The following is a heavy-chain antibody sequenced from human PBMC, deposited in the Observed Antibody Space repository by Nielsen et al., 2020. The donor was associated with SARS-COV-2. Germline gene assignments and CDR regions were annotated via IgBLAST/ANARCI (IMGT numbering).Heavy chain of an antibody. V-gene: IGHV4-31*03. J-gene: IGHJ6*02. Sequence: SETLSLTCTVSGASISSGGYFWSWIRQHSGKGLEWIGYIYFTGRTSYNPSLKSRVAMSVDTSKNQFSLDLKSVTAADTAVYYCAREASGYDHYKYGMDVWGLGATVTVSS. D-gene: IGHD5-12*01. CDR3: AREASGYDHYKYGMDV. CDR1: GASISSGGYF. CDR2: IYFTGRT.